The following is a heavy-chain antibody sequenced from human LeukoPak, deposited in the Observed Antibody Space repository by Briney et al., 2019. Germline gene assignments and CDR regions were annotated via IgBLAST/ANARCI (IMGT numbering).Heavy chain of an antibody. CDR3: ARSGLPHNWFDP. V-gene: IGHV1-18*01. CDR2: ISAYNGNT. CDR1: GGTFSSYA. Sequence: ASVKVSCKASGGTFSSYAISWVRQAPGQGLEWMGWISAYNGNTNYAQKLQGRVTMTTDTSTSTAYMELRSLRSDDTAVYYCARSGLPHNWFDPWGQGTLVTVSS. J-gene: IGHJ5*02.